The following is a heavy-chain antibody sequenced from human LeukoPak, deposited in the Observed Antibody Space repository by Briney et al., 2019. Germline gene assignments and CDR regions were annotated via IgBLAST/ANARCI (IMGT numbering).Heavy chain of an antibody. J-gene: IGHJ4*02. CDR2: ISYDGSNK. V-gene: IGHV3-30*09. D-gene: IGHD6-19*01. CDR1: GFTFSSYA. CDR3: ARGGWLEKPQRVHY. Sequence: GGSLRLSCAASGFTFSSYAMHWVRQAPGKGLEWVAVISYDGSNKYYADSVKGRFAISRDNSQNSLYLQMNSLRAEDTAVYYCARGGWLEKPQRVHYWGQRTLITVSS.